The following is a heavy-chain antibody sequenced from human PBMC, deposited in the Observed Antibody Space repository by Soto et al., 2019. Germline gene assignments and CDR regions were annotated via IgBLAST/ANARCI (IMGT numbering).Heavy chain of an antibody. CDR3: ASDPPTGTTLKWADS. V-gene: IGHV3-21*01. Sequence: EVQLVESGGGLVQPGGSLRLSCAASGFSFSSDSMGWVRQAPGKGLEWVSSISSSGSFMNYAYSVKGRFTISRDNAKISLYLHMGRLKDEDTAVYYCASDPPTGTTLKWADSWGQGTLGTVSS. D-gene: IGHD1-7*01. J-gene: IGHJ4*02. CDR2: ISSSGSFM. CDR1: GFSFSSDS.